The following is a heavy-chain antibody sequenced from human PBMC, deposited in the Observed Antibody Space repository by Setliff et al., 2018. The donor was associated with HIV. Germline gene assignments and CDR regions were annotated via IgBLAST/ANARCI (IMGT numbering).Heavy chain of an antibody. CDR1: GGPLSGYC. D-gene: IGHD1-26*01. J-gene: IGHJ3*01. CDR2: INDSGDT. V-gene: IGHV4-34*01. CDR3: TRRPARRYPGSTVYGL. Sequence: PSETLSLTCGLYGGPLSGYCWTWIRQSPEKGLEWIGEINDSGDTKYNPSLMSRLSMSVEKSKNEFSLKVTSLTAADTAVYFGTRRPARRYPGSTVYGLWGQGTPVTVS.